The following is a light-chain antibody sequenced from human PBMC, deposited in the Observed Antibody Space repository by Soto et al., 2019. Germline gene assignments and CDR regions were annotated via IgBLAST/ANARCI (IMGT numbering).Light chain of an antibody. CDR3: QQYNNWPRAT. V-gene: IGKV3-15*01. J-gene: IGKJ4*01. CDR1: QSISSN. CDR2: RTS. Sequence: EIVMTQSPATLSVSPGERATLSCRASQSISSNLAWYQQKPGQAPRLLMFRTSSRATGFPARFSGSGSGTEFNLTISSLQSEDFRVYYFQQYNNWPRATFGGGTKVEIK.